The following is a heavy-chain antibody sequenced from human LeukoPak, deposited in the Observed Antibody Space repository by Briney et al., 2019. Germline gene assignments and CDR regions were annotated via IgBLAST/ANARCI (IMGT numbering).Heavy chain of an antibody. V-gene: IGHV3-66*01. CDR2: IYSGGST. Sequence: GESLRLSCAASEFSVGSNYMTWVRQAPGKGLEWVSLIYSGGSTYYADSVKGRFTISRDNSKNTLYLQMNSLRAEDAAVYYCARGPSGYQNTGGQGTLVTVSS. CDR1: EFSVGSNY. D-gene: IGHD5-12*01. J-gene: IGHJ4*02. CDR3: ARGPSGYQNT.